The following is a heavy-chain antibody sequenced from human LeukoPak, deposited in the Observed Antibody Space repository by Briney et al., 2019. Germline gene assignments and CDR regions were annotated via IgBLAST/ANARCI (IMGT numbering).Heavy chain of an antibody. Sequence: SQTLSLTCAISGDSVSSNSAAWNWIRQSPSRGLEWLGRTYYRSKWYNDYAVSVKSRITINPDTSKNQFSLQLNSVTPEDTAVYYCARVGYDFWSGYSALDYWGQGTLVTVSS. J-gene: IGHJ4*02. V-gene: IGHV6-1*01. D-gene: IGHD3-3*01. CDR1: GDSVSSNSAA. CDR2: TYYRSKWYN. CDR3: ARVGYDFWSGYSALDY.